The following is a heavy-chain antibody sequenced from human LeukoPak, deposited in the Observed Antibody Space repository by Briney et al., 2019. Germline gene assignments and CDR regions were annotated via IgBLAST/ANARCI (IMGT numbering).Heavy chain of an antibody. D-gene: IGHD2-21*02. J-gene: IGHJ4*02. CDR3: ARSRDIVVVTATPFDY. CDR2: IYYSGST. Sequence: SETLSLTCTVSGGSISSYYWSWIRQPPGKGLEWIGYIYYSGSTNYNPSLKSRVTISVDTSKNQFSLKLSSVTAADTAVYYCARSRDIVVVTATPFDYWGQGTLVTVSS. V-gene: IGHV4-59*01. CDR1: GGSISSYY.